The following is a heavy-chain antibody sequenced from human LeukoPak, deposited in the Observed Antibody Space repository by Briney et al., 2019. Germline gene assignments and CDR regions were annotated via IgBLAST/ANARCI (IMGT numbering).Heavy chain of an antibody. CDR2: VKQDSSQK. V-gene: IGHV3-7*01. CDR3: VRDTGGSGSYPDY. D-gene: IGHD1-26*01. CDR1: GFTSSDYW. J-gene: IGHJ4*02. Sequence: GGSLRLSCAASGFTSSDYWMTWVRQAPGKGLEWVANVKQDSSQKYYMDSVKGRFTISRDNAKTSLYLQLNSLRAEDTAMYYCVRDTGGSGSYPDYWGQGTLVTVSS.